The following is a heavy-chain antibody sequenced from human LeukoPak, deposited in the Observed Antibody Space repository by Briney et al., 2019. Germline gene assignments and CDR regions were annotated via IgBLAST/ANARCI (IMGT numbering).Heavy chain of an antibody. D-gene: IGHD2-2*01. V-gene: IGHV3-30*04. Sequence: QPGRSQTLSCAASGFTFSTYAMHWVRQAPGKGLEWVAVISYDGRQKYYADSVKGRFTISRDNSKNTLYLQMNSLRAEDTAVYYCAILGYCSSTSCPDYWGQGTLVTVSS. CDR3: AILGYCSSTSCPDY. CDR2: ISYDGRQK. CDR1: GFTFSTYA. J-gene: IGHJ4*02.